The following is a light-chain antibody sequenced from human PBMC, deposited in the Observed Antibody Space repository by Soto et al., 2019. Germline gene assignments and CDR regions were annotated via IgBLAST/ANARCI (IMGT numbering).Light chain of an antibody. J-gene: IGKJ2*01. CDR3: QQSYITPPT. CDR1: QSISSY. CDR2: AAS. V-gene: IGKV1-39*01. Sequence: DIQMTQSPSSLSASVGDRVTITCRASQSISSYLNWYQQKPGKAPKLLIYAASSLQSGVPSRFSGSGSGTDFTLTISSLQPEDFATYFCQQSYITPPTFGQRTKLEIK.